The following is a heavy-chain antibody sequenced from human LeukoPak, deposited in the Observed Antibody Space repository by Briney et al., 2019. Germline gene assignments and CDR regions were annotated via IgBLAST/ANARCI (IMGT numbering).Heavy chain of an antibody. CDR2: ISSSSSYI. J-gene: IGHJ4*03. V-gene: IGHV3-21*01. Sequence: GGSLRLSCAASGFTFSSYSMNWVRQVPGKGLEWVSSISSSSSYIYYADSVKGRFTISRDNAKNSLYLQMNSLRAEDTAVYYCARDRESSSWYDYWGQGTTVTVSS. D-gene: IGHD6-13*01. CDR1: GFTFSSYS. CDR3: ARDRESSSWYDY.